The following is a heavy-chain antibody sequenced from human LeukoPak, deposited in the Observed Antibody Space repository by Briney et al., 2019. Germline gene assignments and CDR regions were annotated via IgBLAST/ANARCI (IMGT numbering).Heavy chain of an antibody. J-gene: IGHJ6*02. CDR1: GYTFTSYD. D-gene: IGHD1-1*01. Sequence: VSVKVSCKASGYTFTSYDINWVRQATGQGLEWMGWMNPNSGNTGYAQKFQGRVTMTRNTSISTAYMELSSLRSEDTAVYYCARGDYLEPAYGMDVWGQGTTVTVSS. V-gene: IGHV1-8*01. CDR3: ARGDYLEPAYGMDV. CDR2: MNPNSGNT.